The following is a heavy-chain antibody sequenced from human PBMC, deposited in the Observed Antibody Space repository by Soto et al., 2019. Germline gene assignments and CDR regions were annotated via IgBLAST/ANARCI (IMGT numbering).Heavy chain of an antibody. CDR3: ARCQLPGDYYYGMDV. D-gene: IGHD2-2*01. Sequence: QVQLQESGPGLVKPSQTLSLTCTVSGGSISSGGYYWSWIRQHPGKGLEWIGYIYYSGSTYYNPSLPSRVTISVDTSKNQFSLKLSSVTAADTAVYYCARCQLPGDYYYGMDVWGQGTTVTVSS. CDR1: GGSISSGGYY. V-gene: IGHV4-31*03. CDR2: IYYSGST. J-gene: IGHJ6*02.